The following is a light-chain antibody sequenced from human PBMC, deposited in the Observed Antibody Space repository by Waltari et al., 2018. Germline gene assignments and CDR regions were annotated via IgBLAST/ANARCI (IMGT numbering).Light chain of an antibody. Sequence: RASQTVRTNYLAMYQQKPGQAPTLLIYGASSRATGIPDRFSGSGSGTDFSLTISSLEPEDFAVYYCQQYDISPRTFGGGTKVEIK. CDR2: GAS. V-gene: IGKV3-20*01. CDR1: QTVRTNY. CDR3: QQYDISPRT. J-gene: IGKJ4*01.